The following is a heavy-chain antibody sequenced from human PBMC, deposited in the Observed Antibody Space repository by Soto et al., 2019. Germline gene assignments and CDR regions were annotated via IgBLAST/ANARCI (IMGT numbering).Heavy chain of an antibody. CDR1: GFTLRNHG. J-gene: IGHJ2*01. CDR2: VSFDGRDE. CDR3: AKLCRSLGFGSMRYFDSSDSDWYLDL. D-gene: IGHD3-22*01. V-gene: IGHV3-30*18. Sequence: QVQLVESGGDVVQPGRSLRLSCAVSGFTLRNHGMHWVRQSPGKGLEWVAVVSFDGRDEYYANSVKGRFTVSRDNSRNTVYLQMNSLKDEDTAVYYCAKLCRSLGFGSMRYFDSSDSDWYLDLWGRGTLVTVSS.